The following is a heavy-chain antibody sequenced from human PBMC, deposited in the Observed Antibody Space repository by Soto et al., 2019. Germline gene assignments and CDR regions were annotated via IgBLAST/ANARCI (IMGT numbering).Heavy chain of an antibody. CDR2: IYYSGST. CDR3: GRDSSGWYYFDY. J-gene: IGHJ4*02. V-gene: IGHV4-59*01. Sequence: PSETLSLTCTVSGGSISSYYWSWIRQPPGKGLEWIGYIYYSGSTNYNPSLKSRVTISVDTSKNQFSLKLSSVTAADTAVYYCGRDSSGWYYFDYWGQGTLVTVSS. CDR1: GGSISSYY. D-gene: IGHD6-19*01.